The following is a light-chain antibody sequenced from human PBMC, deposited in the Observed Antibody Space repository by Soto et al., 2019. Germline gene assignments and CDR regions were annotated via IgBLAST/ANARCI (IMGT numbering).Light chain of an antibody. CDR2: LNSDGGH. Sequence: QPVLTQSPSASASLGASVKLTCTLSSGHSNYAIAWHQQQPEKGPRFLMKLNSDGGHRKGDGIPDRFSGSSSGAERYLTISSLQSEDEADYYCQTWDTGTVVFGGGTKVTVL. J-gene: IGLJ2*01. CDR1: SGHSNYA. V-gene: IGLV4-69*01. CDR3: QTWDTGTVV.